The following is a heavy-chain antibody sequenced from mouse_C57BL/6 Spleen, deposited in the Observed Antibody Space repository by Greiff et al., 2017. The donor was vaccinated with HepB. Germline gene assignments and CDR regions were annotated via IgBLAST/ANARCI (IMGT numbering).Heavy chain of an antibody. J-gene: IGHJ4*01. CDR1: GYTFTGYW. Sequence: QVQLQQSGAELMKPGASVKLSCKATGYTFTGYWIEWVKQRPGHGLEWIGEILPGSGSTNYNEKFKGKATFTADTSSNTAYMQLSSLTTEDSAIYYCAREGDIYYYGSRGGAMDYWGQGTSVTVSS. CDR2: ILPGSGST. D-gene: IGHD1-1*01. CDR3: AREGDIYYYGSRGGAMDY. V-gene: IGHV1-9*01.